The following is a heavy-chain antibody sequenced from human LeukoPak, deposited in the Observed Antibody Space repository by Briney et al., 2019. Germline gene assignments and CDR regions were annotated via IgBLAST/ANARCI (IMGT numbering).Heavy chain of an antibody. V-gene: IGHV4-39*07. CDR1: GGSISSSSYY. Sequence: SETLSLTCTVSGGSISSSSYYWGWIRQPPGKGLEWIGSIYYSGSTYYNPSLKSRVTISVDTSKNQFSLKLSSVTAADTAVYYCARAVNRVYYDSSGYYFDYWGQGTLVTVSS. J-gene: IGHJ4*02. D-gene: IGHD3-22*01. CDR3: ARAVNRVYYDSSGYYFDY. CDR2: IYYSGST.